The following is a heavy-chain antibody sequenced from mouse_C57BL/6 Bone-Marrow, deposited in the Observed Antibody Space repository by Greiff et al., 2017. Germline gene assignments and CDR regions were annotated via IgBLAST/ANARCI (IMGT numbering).Heavy chain of an antibody. D-gene: IGHD2-2*01. J-gene: IGHJ4*01. V-gene: IGHV1-64*01. CDR3: ARSYAYDDYTMDD. CDR2: MHPNGGSP. CDR1: GYTFTNYW. Sequence: QVQLQQPGAELVKPGASVKLSCKASGYTFTNYWMHWVKQRPGQGLEWIGMMHPNGGSPDYNEKFKSEATLSVDKSSRTAYMELSSLTSEDSAVYYCARSYAYDDYTMDDWGQGTSVTVSS.